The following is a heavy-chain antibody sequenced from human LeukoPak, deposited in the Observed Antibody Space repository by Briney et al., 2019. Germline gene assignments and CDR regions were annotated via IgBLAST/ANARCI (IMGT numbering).Heavy chain of an antibody. CDR3: ARDTIAVPGDFDY. V-gene: IGHV3-74*01. CDR2: INSDGSST. CDR1: GFTFSSYW. Sequence: GGSLRLSCAASGFTFSSYWMRWVRQAPGKGLLWVSRINSDGSSTTYADSVKGRFTISRDNAKNTLYLQMNSLRAEDTAVYYCARDTIAVPGDFDYWGQGALVTVSS. D-gene: IGHD6-19*01. J-gene: IGHJ4*02.